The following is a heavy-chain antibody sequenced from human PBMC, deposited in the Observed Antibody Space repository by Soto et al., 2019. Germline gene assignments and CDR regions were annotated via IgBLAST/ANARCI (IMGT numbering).Heavy chain of an antibody. Sequence: SETLSLTCAVYGGSFSGYYWSWIRQPPGKGLDWIREINHSGSTNYNPSLKSRITISVDTSKNQFSLKLSSVTAADTAVYYCARAHYYGSGSYYKGGSYFDYWGQGTLVTVSS. D-gene: IGHD3-10*01. CDR1: GGSFSGYY. CDR2: INHSGST. CDR3: ARAHYYGSGSYYKGGSYFDY. V-gene: IGHV4-34*01. J-gene: IGHJ4*02.